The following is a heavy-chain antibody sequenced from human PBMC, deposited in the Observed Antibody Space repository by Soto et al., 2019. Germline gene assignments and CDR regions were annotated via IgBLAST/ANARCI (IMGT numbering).Heavy chain of an antibody. CDR1: GFTFSSYA. CDR3: AKDSGNCPRDFDY. J-gene: IGHJ4*02. D-gene: IGHD1-26*01. CDR2: ISGRGGST. Sequence: EVQLLESGGGLVQPGGSLRLSCAASGFTFSSYAMSWVRQAPGKGLEWVSVISGRGGSTYYADSVKGRFTISRDNSKNTLYLQMNSLRAEDTAVYYCAKDSGNCPRDFDYWGQGTLVTVSS. V-gene: IGHV3-23*01.